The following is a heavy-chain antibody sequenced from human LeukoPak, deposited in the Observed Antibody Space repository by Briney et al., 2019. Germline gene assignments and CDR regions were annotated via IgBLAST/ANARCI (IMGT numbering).Heavy chain of an antibody. Sequence: ASETLSLTCTVSGGSISSYYWSWIRQPAGKELEWIGRIYTSGSTNYNPSLKSRATMSVDTSKNQFSLKLSSVTAADTAVYYCAREQPRPRRTVTLYYFDYWGQGTLVTVSS. D-gene: IGHD4-17*01. CDR1: GGSISSYY. V-gene: IGHV4-4*07. J-gene: IGHJ4*02. CDR3: AREQPRPRRTVTLYYFDY. CDR2: IYTSGST.